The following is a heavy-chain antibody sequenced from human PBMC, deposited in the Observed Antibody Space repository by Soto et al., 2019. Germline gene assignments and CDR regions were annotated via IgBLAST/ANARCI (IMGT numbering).Heavy chain of an antibody. CDR1: GGSISSTNW. Sequence: SETLSLTCVVSGGSISSTNWWSWVRQPPWKGLEWIAEIYHSGSTNYNPSLKRRVTISVDKSKNQFSLRLSSVTAADTAIYYCARGHYTRIPEAVRYYFYSMDVSGKGTTVTTSS. D-gene: IGHD2-2*02. CDR3: ARGHYTRIPEAVRYYFYSMDV. CDR2: IYHSGST. V-gene: IGHV4-4*02. J-gene: IGHJ6*04.